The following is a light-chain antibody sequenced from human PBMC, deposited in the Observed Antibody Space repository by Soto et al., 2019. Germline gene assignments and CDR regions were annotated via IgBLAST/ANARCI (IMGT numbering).Light chain of an antibody. CDR3: LLFYSGPRV. V-gene: IGLV7-46*01. Sequence: QTVVTQEPSLTVSPGGTVTLTCGSSTGAVTSSHYPYWFQQRPGQAPRTLIYNTNNKHSWTPARFSGSLLGGNAALTLSGAQPEDEADYYCLLFYSGPRVFGGGTKLTVL. CDR1: TGAVTSSHY. CDR2: NTN. J-gene: IGLJ2*01.